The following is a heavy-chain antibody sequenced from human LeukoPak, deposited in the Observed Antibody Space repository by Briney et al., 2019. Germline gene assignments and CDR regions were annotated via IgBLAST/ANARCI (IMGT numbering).Heavy chain of an antibody. CDR1: GGSFSGYY. CDR3: ARLPYYDILTGYYKAPFDY. Sequence: SETLSLTCAVYGGSFSGYYWSWIRQPPGKGLEWIGEINHSGSTNYNPSLKSRVTISVDTSKNQFSLKLSSVTAADTAVYYCARLPYYDILTGYYKAPFDYWGQGTLVTVSS. D-gene: IGHD3-9*01. J-gene: IGHJ4*02. CDR2: INHSGST. V-gene: IGHV4-34*01.